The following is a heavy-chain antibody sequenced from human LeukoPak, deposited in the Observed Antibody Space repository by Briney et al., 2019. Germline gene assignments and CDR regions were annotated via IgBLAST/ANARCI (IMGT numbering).Heavy chain of an antibody. J-gene: IGHJ4*02. Sequence: PGGSLRLSCAASGFTFSSYGMHWVRQAPGKGLEWVAFIRYDGSNKYYADSVKGRFTISRDNSKDTLYLQMNSLRAEDTAVYYCAKDYGSGSYFDYWGQGTLVTVSS. V-gene: IGHV3-30*02. CDR2: IRYDGSNK. CDR3: AKDYGSGSYFDY. D-gene: IGHD3-10*01. CDR1: GFTFSSYG.